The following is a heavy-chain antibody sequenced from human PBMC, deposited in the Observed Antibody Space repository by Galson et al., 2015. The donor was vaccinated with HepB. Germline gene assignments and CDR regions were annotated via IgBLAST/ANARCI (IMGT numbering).Heavy chain of an antibody. CDR1: GYTFTSYD. CDR2: MNPNSGNT. Sequence: SVKVSCKASGYTFTSYDINWVRQATGQGLEWMGWMNPNSGNTGYAQKFQGRVTMTRNTSISTAYMELSSQRSEDTAVHYCARGSDDSSGYYYEENWFDPWGQGTLVTVSP. D-gene: IGHD3-22*01. CDR3: ARGSDDSSGYYYEENWFDP. J-gene: IGHJ5*02. V-gene: IGHV1-8*01.